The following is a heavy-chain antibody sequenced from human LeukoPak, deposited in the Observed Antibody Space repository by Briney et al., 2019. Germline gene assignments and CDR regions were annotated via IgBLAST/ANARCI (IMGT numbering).Heavy chain of an antibody. D-gene: IGHD3-10*02. CDR1: GFTFSSYA. CDR2: ISGSGGST. V-gene: IGHV3-23*01. CDR3: AKGAEVFGEFANNWFDP. Sequence: PGGSLRLSCAASGFTFSSYAMSWVGQAPGKGLEWVSAISGSGGSTYYADSVKGRFTISRDNSKNTLYLQMNSLSAEDTAVYYCAKGAEVFGEFANNWFDPWGQGTLVTVSS. J-gene: IGHJ5*02.